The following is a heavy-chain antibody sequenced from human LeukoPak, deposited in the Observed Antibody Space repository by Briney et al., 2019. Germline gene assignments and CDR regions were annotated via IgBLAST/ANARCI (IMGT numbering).Heavy chain of an antibody. CDR1: GGSISSYY. V-gene: IGHV4-4*08. CDR2: VYTSGST. CDR3: ARLRIWWGGFDY. Sequence: PSGTLSLTCTVSGGSISSYYWSWIRQPPGKGLEWIGYVYTSGSTNYNPSVKSRVTISVDTSKNQFSLKLNSVTAADTAVYYCARLRIWWGGFDYWGQGTLVTVSS. J-gene: IGHJ4*02. D-gene: IGHD5-12*01.